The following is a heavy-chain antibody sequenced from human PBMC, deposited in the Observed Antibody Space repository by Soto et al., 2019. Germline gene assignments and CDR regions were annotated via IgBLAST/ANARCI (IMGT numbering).Heavy chain of an antibody. CDR3: ARDPPYGTNLDYYYYGMEV. J-gene: IGHJ6*04. CDR2: IIPIFGTA. D-gene: IGHD4-17*01. V-gene: IGHV1-69*13. Sequence: SVKISCKASGGTFSSYAISWVRQAPGQGLEWMGGIIPIFGTANYAQKFQGRVTITADESTRTAYMELSSLRSEDTAVYYCARDPPYGTNLDYYYYGMEVWGKGTKVTVSS. CDR1: GGTFSSYA.